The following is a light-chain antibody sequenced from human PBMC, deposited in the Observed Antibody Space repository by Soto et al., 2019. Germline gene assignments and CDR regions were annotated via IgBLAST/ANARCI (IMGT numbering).Light chain of an antibody. J-gene: IGKJ2*03. CDR2: WAS. V-gene: IGKV4-1*01. Sequence: DIVMTQSPESLAVSLGERATINCKSSQSVLYSSNNKNYIAWFQQKPGQAPKLLIYWASTRESGVPDRFSGSESGTDFTLTISSLQAEDVGVYYCQQYYYTPYSFGQGTKLEIK. CDR3: QQYYYTPYS. CDR1: QSVLYSSNNKNY.